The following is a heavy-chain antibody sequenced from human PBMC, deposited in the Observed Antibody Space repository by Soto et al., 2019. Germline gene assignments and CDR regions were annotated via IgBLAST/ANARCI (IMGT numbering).Heavy chain of an antibody. V-gene: IGHV3-30*18. D-gene: IGHD3-3*01. CDR2: ISYDGSNQ. CDR3: ANDAAADYTPFDY. CDR1: GFTFSSYG. Sequence: QVQLVESGGGVVQPGRSLRLSCAASGFTFSSYGMHWVRQAPGKGLEWVAAISYDGSNQDYADSVNGRFTISRDNYMNTLYLRMNSRMAADTAVYYCANDAAADYTPFDYWGQGTLCAV. J-gene: IGHJ4*02.